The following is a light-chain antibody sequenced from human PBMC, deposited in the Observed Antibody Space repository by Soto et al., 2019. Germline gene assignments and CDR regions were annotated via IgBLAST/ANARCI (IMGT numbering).Light chain of an antibody. CDR1: TSDVGGY. CDR2: EVS. CDR3: SSYTDTSTLV. J-gene: IGLJ1*01. V-gene: IGLV2-14*01. Sequence: QAASVSGSPGQPITISCTGTTSDVGGYVSWYQQHPGKAPKLIIYEVSNRPSGVSNRFSGSKSGNTASLTISGLQAEDEAGYYCSSYTDTSTLVFGSGTKLTVL.